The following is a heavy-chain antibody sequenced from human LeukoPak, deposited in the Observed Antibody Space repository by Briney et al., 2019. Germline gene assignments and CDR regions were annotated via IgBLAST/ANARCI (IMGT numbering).Heavy chain of an antibody. J-gene: IGHJ4*02. Sequence: PGGSLRLSCAASGFTLTSHGMDWVRQAPGKGLEWVSSISSGGANIYYSDALKGRFSISRDTAKNSVYLQMKSLRVADTGVYYCAREGSSGYYENFDYWGQGALVIVSS. CDR2: ISSGGANI. CDR3: AREGSSGYYENFDY. D-gene: IGHD3-22*01. CDR1: GFTLTSHG. V-gene: IGHV3-21*01.